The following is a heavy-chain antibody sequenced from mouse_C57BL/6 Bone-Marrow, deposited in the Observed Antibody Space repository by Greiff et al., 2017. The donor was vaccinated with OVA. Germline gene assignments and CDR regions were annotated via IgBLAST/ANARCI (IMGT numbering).Heavy chain of an antibody. CDR3: ARLGGNHWYFDV. CDR2: INPSNGGT. Sequence: QVQLQQPGTELVKPGASVKLSCKASGYTFTSYWMHWVKQRPGQGLEWIGNINPSNGGTNYNEKFQSKATLTADKSSSTAYMQLSSLTSEDSAVYYCARLGGNHWYFDVWGTGTTVTVSS. V-gene: IGHV1-53*01. J-gene: IGHJ1*03. D-gene: IGHD2-1*01. CDR1: GYTFTSYW.